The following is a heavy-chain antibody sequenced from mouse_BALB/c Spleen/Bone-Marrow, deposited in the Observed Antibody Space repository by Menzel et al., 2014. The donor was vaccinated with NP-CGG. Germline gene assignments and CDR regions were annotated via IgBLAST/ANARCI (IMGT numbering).Heavy chain of an antibody. CDR3: ARDRQDSAGYYYAMDY. CDR2: IRNKANGHTT. CDR1: GFTFTDYY. Sequence: EVKLMESGGGLVQPGGSLRLSCATSGFTFTDYYMSWVRQPPGKALEWLGFIRNKANGHTTEDSASVKGLFSIARDNYQSILYLQMNTLRAEDSATYYCARDRQDSAGYYYAMDYWGQGTSVTVSS. D-gene: IGHD3-2*01. J-gene: IGHJ4*01. V-gene: IGHV7-3*02.